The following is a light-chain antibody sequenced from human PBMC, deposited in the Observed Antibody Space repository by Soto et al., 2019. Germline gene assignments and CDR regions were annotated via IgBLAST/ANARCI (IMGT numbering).Light chain of an antibody. V-gene: IGLV1-47*01. CDR1: SSNIGSNY. CDR2: RNN. J-gene: IGLJ1*01. Sequence: QSVLTQPPSASGTPGQRVTISCSGSSSNIGSNYVYWYQQLPGTAPKIIIYRNNQRPSGVPDRISGSKSGTSASLAISGLRSEDEADYSCSAWDDSLSGYVFGTGTKLTVL. CDR3: SAWDDSLSGYV.